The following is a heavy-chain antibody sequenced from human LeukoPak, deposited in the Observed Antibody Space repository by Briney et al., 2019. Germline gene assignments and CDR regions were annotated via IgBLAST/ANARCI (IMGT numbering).Heavy chain of an antibody. CDR3: RHYDSSGLDAFDI. CDR2: IWYDGSNK. V-gene: IGHV3-33*01. Sequence: GGSLRLSCAASGFTFSSYGMHWVRQAPGKGLEWVAVIWYDGSNKYYADSVKGRLTISRDNSKNTLYLQMNSLRAEDTAVYYCRHYDSSGLDAFDIWGQGTMVTVSS. D-gene: IGHD3-22*01. CDR1: GFTFSSYG. J-gene: IGHJ3*02.